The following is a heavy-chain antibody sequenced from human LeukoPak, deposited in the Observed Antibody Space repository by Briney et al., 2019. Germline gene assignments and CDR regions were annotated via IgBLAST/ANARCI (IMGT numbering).Heavy chain of an antibody. V-gene: IGHV3-21*01. CDR3: ARLQYSFLYGSGSYGVDY. J-gene: IGHJ4*02. D-gene: IGHD3-10*01. CDR2: IGGSSTSL. CDR1: GCTFSTYA. Sequence: GGSLRLSCAASGCTFSTYAMNWVRKAPGEGLEWVSSIGGSSTSLYYADSLKGRFTISRDSAKNSLYLQLNSLRAEDMAVYYCARLQYSFLYGSGSYGVDYWGQGTLVTVSS.